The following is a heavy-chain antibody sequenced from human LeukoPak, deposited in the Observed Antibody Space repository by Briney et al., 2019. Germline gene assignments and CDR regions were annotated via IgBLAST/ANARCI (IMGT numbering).Heavy chain of an antibody. CDR1: GFTFSSYA. Sequence: GGSLRLSCAASGFTFSSYAMSWVRQAPGKGLEWVSAISGTGGTTYYADSVKGRFTISRDNSKNTLYLQMNSLRAEDTAVYYCARDFTVGAPKRAFDIWGQGTMVTVST. V-gene: IGHV3-23*01. J-gene: IGHJ3*02. CDR2: ISGTGGTT. D-gene: IGHD1-26*01. CDR3: ARDFTVGAPKRAFDI.